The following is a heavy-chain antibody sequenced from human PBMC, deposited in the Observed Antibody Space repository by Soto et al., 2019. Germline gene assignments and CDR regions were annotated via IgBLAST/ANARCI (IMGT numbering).Heavy chain of an antibody. Sequence: EVQLVQSGAEVKKPGESLRISCKGSGYSFTSYWISWVRQMPGKGLEWMGRIDPSDSYTNYSPSFQGNVTISADKSITTAYLQGSSLNASDTVMYYCAKPADSSGCGWFDPCGQGTLVTVSS. D-gene: IGHD3-22*01. CDR1: GYSFTSYW. CDR2: IDPSDSYT. J-gene: IGHJ5*02. V-gene: IGHV5-10-1*01. CDR3: AKPADSSGCGWFDP.